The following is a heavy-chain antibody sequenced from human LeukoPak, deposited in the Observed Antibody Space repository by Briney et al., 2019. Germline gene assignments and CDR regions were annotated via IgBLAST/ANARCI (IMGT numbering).Heavy chain of an antibody. Sequence: PGRSLRLSCAASGFTFSIYWMSWVRQAPGKGLEWVASIKEDGGEIHYVDSVKGRFTISRDNAKNSLYLQMNSLRAEDTAVYYCETYWAFDIWGNGTMVTVFS. V-gene: IGHV3-7*02. J-gene: IGHJ3*02. CDR1: GFTFSIYW. CDR3: ETYWAFDI. CDR2: IKEDGGEI. D-gene: IGHD2-15*01.